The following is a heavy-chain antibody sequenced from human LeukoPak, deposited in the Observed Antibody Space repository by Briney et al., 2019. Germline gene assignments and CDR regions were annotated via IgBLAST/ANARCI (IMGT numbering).Heavy chain of an antibody. D-gene: IGHD5-18*01. CDR3: ARVSRELWLPYYMDV. V-gene: IGHV4-4*07. CDR2: IYTSGST. CDR1: GGSISSYY. J-gene: IGHJ6*03. Sequence: PSETLSLTCTVSGGSISSYYWSWIRQPAGKGLEWIGRIYTSGSTNYNPSLKSRVTISVDTSKNQFSLKLSSVTAADTAVYYCARVSRELWLPYYMDVWGKGTTVTVSS.